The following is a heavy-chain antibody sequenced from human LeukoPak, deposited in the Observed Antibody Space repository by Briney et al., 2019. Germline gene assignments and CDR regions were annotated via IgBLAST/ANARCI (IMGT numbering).Heavy chain of an antibody. V-gene: IGHV4-4*07. CDR3: ARMYGAYVSFDY. CDR1: GGSISRYY. J-gene: IGHJ4*02. CDR2: IYTSGTT. D-gene: IGHD4/OR15-4a*01. Sequence: PSETLSLTCTVSGGSISRYYWSWIRQPAGKGLEWIGRIYTSGTTNYNPSLKSRVTMSVDTSKNQFSLKLSSVTAADTALYYCARMYGAYVSFDYWGQGTLVTVSS.